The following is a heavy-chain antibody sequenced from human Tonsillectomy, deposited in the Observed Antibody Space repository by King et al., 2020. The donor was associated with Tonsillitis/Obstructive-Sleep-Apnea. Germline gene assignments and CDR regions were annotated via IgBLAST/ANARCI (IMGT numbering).Heavy chain of an antibody. V-gene: IGHV3-7*01. J-gene: IGHJ3*02. D-gene: IGHD3-3*01. Sequence: VQLVESGGGLVQPGGSLRLSCAASGFTFSNYWMTWVRQAPGKGLEWVANINQDGSQKYYVDSVNGRFTISRDNAKNSLYLQMSSRRIEDTAVYYCARYRTIFGVLEGDAFDMWGQGTMVTVSS. CDR2: INQDGSQK. CDR1: GFTFSNYW. CDR3: ARYRTIFGVLEGDAFDM.